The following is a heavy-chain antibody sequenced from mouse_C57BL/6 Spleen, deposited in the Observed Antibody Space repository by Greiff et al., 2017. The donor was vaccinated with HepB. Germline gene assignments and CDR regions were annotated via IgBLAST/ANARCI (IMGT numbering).Heavy chain of an antibody. D-gene: IGHD2-4*01. V-gene: IGHV1-77*01. Sequence: VQLQQSGAELVKPGASVKISCKASGYTFTDYYINWVKQRPGQGLEWIGKIGPGSGSTYYNEKFKGKATLTADRSSSTAYMQLSSLTSEDSAVYFCARSDYDEDYAMDYWGQGTSVTVSS. J-gene: IGHJ4*01. CDR3: ARSDYDEDYAMDY. CDR2: IGPGSGST. CDR1: GYTFTDYY.